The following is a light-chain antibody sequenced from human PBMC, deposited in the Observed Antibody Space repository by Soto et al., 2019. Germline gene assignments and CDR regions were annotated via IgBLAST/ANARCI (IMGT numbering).Light chain of an antibody. V-gene: IGLV2-14*03. J-gene: IGLJ1*01. CDR3: SSYTSTSAPYV. Sequence: QSALTQPASVSGFPGQSITLSCTGTSSDIGGYDYVSWYQQHPGKAPKLIIYDVSGRPSGVSNRFSGSKSANTASLTISGLQAEDEADYHCSSYTSTSAPYVFGTGTKVTVL. CDR2: DVS. CDR1: SSDIGGYDY.